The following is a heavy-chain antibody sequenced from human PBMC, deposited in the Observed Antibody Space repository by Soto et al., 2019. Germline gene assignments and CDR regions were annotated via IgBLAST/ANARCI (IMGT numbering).Heavy chain of an antibody. Sequence: ASVKVSCKASGYTFTSYGISWVRQAPGQGLEWMGWISAYNGNTNYVQKLQGRVTMTTDTSTSTAYMELRSLRSDDTAVYYCARIISSSWYYYYMDVWGKGTTVTVSS. CDR3: ARIISSSWYYYYMDV. D-gene: IGHD6-13*01. J-gene: IGHJ6*03. CDR1: GYTFTSYG. CDR2: ISAYNGNT. V-gene: IGHV1-18*01.